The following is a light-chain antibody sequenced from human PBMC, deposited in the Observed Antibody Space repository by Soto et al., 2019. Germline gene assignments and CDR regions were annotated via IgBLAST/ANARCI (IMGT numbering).Light chain of an antibody. Sequence: EIVLTQSPGTLSLSPGDRATLSCRASQRVSSNYLAWYQQRPGQAPRLLIYGASSRATGIPDRFSGSGSGTDFTLTISRLEPEDFAVYYCQQYGRSPFTFGPGTKVDIK. CDR2: GAS. V-gene: IGKV3-20*01. CDR3: QQYGRSPFT. J-gene: IGKJ3*01. CDR1: QRVSSNY.